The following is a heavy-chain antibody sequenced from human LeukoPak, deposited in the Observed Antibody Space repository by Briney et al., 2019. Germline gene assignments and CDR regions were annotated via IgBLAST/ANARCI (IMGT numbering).Heavy chain of an antibody. CDR1: GYTFGDYA. CDR3: AKAGGSKTYGDYYFDY. Sequence: GGSLRLSCAASGYTFGDYAMSWVRQAPGKGLEWVSSITSIAVSTYYADSVKGRFTISKDNSKNTLSLQMNSLRAEDTAVYYCAKAGGSKTYGDYYFDYWGQGTLVTVSS. J-gene: IGHJ4*02. CDR2: ITSIAVST. V-gene: IGHV3-23*01. D-gene: IGHD4-17*01.